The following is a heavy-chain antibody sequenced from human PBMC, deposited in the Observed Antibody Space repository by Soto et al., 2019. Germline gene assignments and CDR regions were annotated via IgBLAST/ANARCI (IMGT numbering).Heavy chain of an antibody. Sequence: QVQLVQSGAEVRKPGSSVKVSCKASGDTFSFYTINWVRQAPGLGLEWMGRVNPIVSMSNYAQKFQGRVTITADKSTNTVYMQLSSLRSEDTAMYYCAASYGSGYRAFDYWGQGAPVTVSS. CDR3: AASYGSGYRAFDY. D-gene: IGHD3-10*01. V-gene: IGHV1-69*02. CDR2: VNPIVSMS. CDR1: GDTFSFYT. J-gene: IGHJ4*02.